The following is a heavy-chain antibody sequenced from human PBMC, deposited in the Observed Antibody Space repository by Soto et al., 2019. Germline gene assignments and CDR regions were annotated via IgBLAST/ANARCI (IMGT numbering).Heavy chain of an antibody. CDR3: ARVTTVTRDYYYYMDV. Sequence: ASVKVSCKASGYTFTSYAMHWVRQAPGQRLEWMGWINAGNGNTKYSQKFQSRVTITRDTSASTAYMELSSLRSDDTAVYYCARVTTVTRDYYYYMDVWGKGTAVSVSS. CDR2: INAGNGNT. J-gene: IGHJ6*03. V-gene: IGHV1-3*01. D-gene: IGHD4-4*01. CDR1: GYTFTSYA.